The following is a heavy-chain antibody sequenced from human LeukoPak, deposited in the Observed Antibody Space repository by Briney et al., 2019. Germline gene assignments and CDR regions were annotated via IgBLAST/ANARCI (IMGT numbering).Heavy chain of an antibody. CDR1: GFTVSSNY. J-gene: IGHJ4*02. D-gene: IGHD3-22*01. CDR2: IYSGGST. CDR3: AKGSNYYDSSGQIDY. V-gene: IGHV3-66*01. Sequence: GGSLRLSCAASGFTVSSNYMSWVRQAPGKGLEWVSVIYSGGSTYYADSVKGRFTISRDNSKNTLYLQMNSLRAEDTAVYYCAKGSNYYDSSGQIDYWGQGTLVTVSS.